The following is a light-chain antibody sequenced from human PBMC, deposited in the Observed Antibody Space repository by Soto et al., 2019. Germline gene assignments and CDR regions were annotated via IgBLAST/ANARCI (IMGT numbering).Light chain of an antibody. Sequence: QSALTQPPSASGSPGQSVTISCTGTSSDVGGYDFVSWYQQHPGKAPKLMIYDVSNRPAGVSNRFSGSKSGNTASLTISGLQAEDEADYYCSSYTSSNTVVFGGGTKVTVL. CDR2: DVS. CDR1: SSDVGGYDF. CDR3: SSYTSSNTVV. J-gene: IGLJ3*02. V-gene: IGLV2-14*01.